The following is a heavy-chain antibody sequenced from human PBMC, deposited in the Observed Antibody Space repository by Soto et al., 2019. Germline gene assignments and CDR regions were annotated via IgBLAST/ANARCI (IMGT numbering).Heavy chain of an antibody. V-gene: IGHV1-69*12. Sequence: QVQLVQSGAEVKKPGSSVKVSCKASGGTFSSYAISWVRQAPGHGLEWMGGIIPIFGTANYAQKFQGRVTITADESTSTACMELSSLRSEDTAVYYCARDLSIYDSSGYHSSGGMDVWGQGTTVTVSS. CDR1: GGTFSSYA. J-gene: IGHJ6*02. CDR3: ARDLSIYDSSGYHSSGGMDV. D-gene: IGHD3-22*01. CDR2: IIPIFGTA.